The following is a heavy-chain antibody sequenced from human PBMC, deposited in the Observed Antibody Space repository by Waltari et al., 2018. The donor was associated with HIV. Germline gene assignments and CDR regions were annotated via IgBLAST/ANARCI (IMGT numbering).Heavy chain of an antibody. CDR3: ARDPRPYWYFDL. CDR1: GGSISSYY. J-gene: IGHJ2*01. V-gene: IGHV4-59*01. Sequence: QVQLQESGPGLVKPSETLSLTCTVSGGSISSYYWSWIRQPPGKGLEWIVYIYYSGSTNYNPSLKSRVTISVDTSKNQFSLKLSSVTAADTAVYYCARDPRPYWYFDLWGRGTLVTVSS. CDR2: IYYSGST.